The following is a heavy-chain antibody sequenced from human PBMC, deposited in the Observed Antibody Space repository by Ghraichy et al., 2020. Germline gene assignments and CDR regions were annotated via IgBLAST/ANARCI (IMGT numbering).Heavy chain of an antibody. CDR3: ARINTKIVVVTAPGYYGLDV. Sequence: GGSLRLSCAASGFTFSRYEMYWVRQAPGKGLEWVSKISSSGSSAYYADSVKGRFTISRDNAQNTLYLQMSSVRAEDTAVYYCARINTKIVVVTAPGYYGLDVWGQGTTVTVSS. CDR1: GFTFSRYE. D-gene: IGHD3-22*01. V-gene: IGHV3-48*03. J-gene: IGHJ6*02. CDR2: ISSSGSSA.